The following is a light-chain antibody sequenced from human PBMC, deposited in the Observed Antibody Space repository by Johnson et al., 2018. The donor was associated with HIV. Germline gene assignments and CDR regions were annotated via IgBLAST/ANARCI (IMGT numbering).Light chain of an antibody. V-gene: IGLV1-51*01. CDR2: DNN. CDR1: SSNLGNNY. Sequence: VLPQPPSVSAAPGQKVTISCSGRSSNLGNNYVSWYQQLPGTAPKLLIYDNNKRPSGIPDRFSDSKSGTSATLGITGLQTGDEAEYYCGTGDTIPSAHVFGTGTKVAVL. J-gene: IGLJ1*01. CDR3: GTGDTIPSAHV.